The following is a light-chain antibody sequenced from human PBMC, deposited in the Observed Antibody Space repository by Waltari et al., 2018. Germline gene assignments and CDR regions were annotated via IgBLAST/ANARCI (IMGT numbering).Light chain of an antibody. CDR2: AAS. Sequence: DIQMTQSPSSLSASVGDRVNITCRASQGINSWLMWYQQKAEKAHRSLIYAASTLQTGVSSRFSGSGSGTHFTLTISSLQPEDFATYYCQQYHAYPRTFGQGTKV. CDR3: QQYHAYPRT. CDR1: QGINSW. V-gene: IGKV1D-16*01. J-gene: IGKJ1*01.